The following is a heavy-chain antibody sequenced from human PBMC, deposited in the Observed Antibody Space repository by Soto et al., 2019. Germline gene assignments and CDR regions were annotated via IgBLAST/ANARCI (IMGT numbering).Heavy chain of an antibody. CDR1: GFTFSSYA. D-gene: IGHD3-10*01. CDR2: ISYDGSNK. V-gene: IGHV3-30-3*01. CDR3: ARVGGLSTYGSGSFDY. Sequence: QVQLVESGGGVVQPGRSLRLSCAASGFTFSSYAMHWVRQAPGKGLEWVAVISYDGSNKYYADSVKGRFTISRDNSKNTRYLQMNSLRAEDTAVYYCARVGGLSTYGSGSFDYWGQGTLVTVSS. J-gene: IGHJ4*02.